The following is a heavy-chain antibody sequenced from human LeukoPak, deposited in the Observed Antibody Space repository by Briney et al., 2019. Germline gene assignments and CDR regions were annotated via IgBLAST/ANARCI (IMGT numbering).Heavy chain of an antibody. Sequence: PSDPLSLLRTVWGVPLSCYYWSWIRQPPGKGLEWIGYLYYCGRHIYNPSLKSRVSLSVDMSKNQFSLRLSSVTAADTSVYFCARFRGAAKGDYWGQGTLVTVSS. CDR2: LYYCGRH. CDR3: ARFRGAAKGDY. J-gene: IGHJ4*02. CDR1: GVPLSCYY. D-gene: IGHD6-25*01. V-gene: IGHV4-59*07.